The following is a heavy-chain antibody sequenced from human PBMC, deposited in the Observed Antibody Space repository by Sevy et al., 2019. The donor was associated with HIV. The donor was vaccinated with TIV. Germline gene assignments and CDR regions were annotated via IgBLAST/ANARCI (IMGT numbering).Heavy chain of an antibody. J-gene: IGHJ3*02. Sequence: GGSLGLSCAASGFTFSSYSMNWVRQAPGKGLEWVSSISGISNYIYYADSMKGRFTVSRDNARNSPYLQMNSLRAEDTAVYYCARNNCSITNCYMGDVFDIWGQGTMVTVSS. V-gene: IGHV3-21*01. D-gene: IGHD2-2*02. CDR1: GFTFSSYS. CDR3: ARNNCSITNCYMGDVFDI. CDR2: ISGISNYI.